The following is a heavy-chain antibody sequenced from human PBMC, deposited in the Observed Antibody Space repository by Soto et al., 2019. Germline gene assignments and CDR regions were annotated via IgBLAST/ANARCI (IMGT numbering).Heavy chain of an antibody. CDR3: AKGHIVLMVYAIAFDY. Sequence: EVQLLESGGGLVQPGGSLRLSCAASGFTFSSYAMSWVRQAPGKGLEWVSAISGSGGSTYYADSVKGRFTISRDNSKNTLYLQMNSLRAEDTDVYYCAKGHIVLMVYAIAFDYWGQGTLVTVSS. D-gene: IGHD2-8*01. CDR2: ISGSGGST. V-gene: IGHV3-23*01. CDR1: GFTFSSYA. J-gene: IGHJ4*02.